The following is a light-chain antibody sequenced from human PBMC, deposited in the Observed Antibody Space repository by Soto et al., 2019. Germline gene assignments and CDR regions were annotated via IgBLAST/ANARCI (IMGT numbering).Light chain of an antibody. CDR2: EGT. J-gene: IGLJ3*02. CDR3: CSYAGSPTFV. CDR1: SSDVGAYNL. Sequence: QSALTQPASVSGSPGQSITVSCTGTSSDVGAYNLVSWYQQHPGKAPRLIIYEGTKRPSGISHRFSGSKSDNTASLTISGLRAEDEAHYHCCSYAGSPTFVFGVGTKVTVL. V-gene: IGLV2-23*01.